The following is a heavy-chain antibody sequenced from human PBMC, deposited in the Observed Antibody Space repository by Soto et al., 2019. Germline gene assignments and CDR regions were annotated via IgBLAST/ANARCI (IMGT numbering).Heavy chain of an antibody. CDR1: GNSFNNW. D-gene: IGHD4-17*01. V-gene: IGHV5-51*01. J-gene: IGHJ3*02. Sequence: GESLKISCKGLGNSFNNWIGWVRQMPGKGLEWVGIIYPGDSDTRYSPSFQGQVTISADKSISTAYLQCSSLKASDTAMYYCARVLDYGGNSETFDRWGQGTMVTVSS. CDR3: ARVLDYGGNSETFDR. CDR2: IYPGDSDT.